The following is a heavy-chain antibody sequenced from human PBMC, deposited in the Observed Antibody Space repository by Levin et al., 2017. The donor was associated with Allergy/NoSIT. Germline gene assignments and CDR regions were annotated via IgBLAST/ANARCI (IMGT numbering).Heavy chain of an antibody. J-gene: IGHJ3*01. D-gene: IGHD2-8*02. CDR2: ITHSGRT. V-gene: IGHV4-59*01. CDR1: GGAISIFY. CDR3: ARDTGGFAFDL. Sequence: KTSETLSLTCTLSGGAISIFYWNWIRQSPGKGLEWLGYITHSGRTSYNPSLKSRLTVSLDTSKNQFSLNLNSMTTADTAIYYCARDTGGFAFDLWGQGTLVTVSS.